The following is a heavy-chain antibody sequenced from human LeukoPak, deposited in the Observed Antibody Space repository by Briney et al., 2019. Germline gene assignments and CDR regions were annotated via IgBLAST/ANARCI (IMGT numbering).Heavy chain of an antibody. V-gene: IGHV3-7*03. Sequence: GGSLRLSCAASGFTVSSHWMCWVRQAPGKGLEWVAEIDQDGSQKFYVDSVKGRFIISRDNAKNSLYLQMDSLRAEDTAVYYCARDPHYGAFDIWGLGTMVTVS. CDR3: ARDPHYGAFDI. J-gene: IGHJ3*02. CDR1: GFTVSSHW. D-gene: IGHD3-10*01. CDR2: IDQDGSQK.